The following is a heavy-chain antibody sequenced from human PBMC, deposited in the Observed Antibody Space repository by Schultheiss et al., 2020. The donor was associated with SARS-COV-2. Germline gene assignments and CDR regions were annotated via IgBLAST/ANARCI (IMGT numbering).Heavy chain of an antibody. CDR2: ISGSGGST. V-gene: IGHV3-23*01. CDR3: AKAYGSGSYYSFRSDWFDP. Sequence: GGSLRLSCAASGFTFSKAEMSWVRQAPGKGLEWVSAISGSGGSTYYADSVKGRFTISRDNSKNTLYLQMNSLRAEDTAVYYCAKAYGSGSYYSFRSDWFDPWGQGTLVTVSS. D-gene: IGHD3-10*01. J-gene: IGHJ5*02. CDR1: GFTFSKAE.